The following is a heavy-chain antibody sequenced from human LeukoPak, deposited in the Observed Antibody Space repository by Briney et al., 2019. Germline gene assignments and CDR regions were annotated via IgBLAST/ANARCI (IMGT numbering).Heavy chain of an antibody. Sequence: PSETLSLTCTVSGGSISSSSYYWSWIRQPAGKGLEWIGRIYTSGSTNYNPSLKSRVTMSVDTSKNQFSLKLSSVTAADTAVYYCARVLVQASRNWFDPWGQGTLVTVSS. CDR1: GGSISSSSYY. D-gene: IGHD2-15*01. J-gene: IGHJ5*02. CDR2: IYTSGST. CDR3: ARVLVQASRNWFDP. V-gene: IGHV4-61*02.